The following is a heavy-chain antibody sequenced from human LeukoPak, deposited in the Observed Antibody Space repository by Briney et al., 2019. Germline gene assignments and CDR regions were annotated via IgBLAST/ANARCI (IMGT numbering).Heavy chain of an antibody. Sequence: PGGSLRLSCAASGFFFTTHWMHWVRQVPGKGLVWVSRVNTDGKTTNYADYVQGRFTISRDNARNTLYLEMNSLSPEDTAVYFCTRARDGSRNAFDAWGQGAMVTVSS. V-gene: IGHV3-74*01. CDR1: GFFFTTHW. CDR2: VNTDGKTT. D-gene: IGHD1-26*01. CDR3: TRARDGSRNAFDA. J-gene: IGHJ3*01.